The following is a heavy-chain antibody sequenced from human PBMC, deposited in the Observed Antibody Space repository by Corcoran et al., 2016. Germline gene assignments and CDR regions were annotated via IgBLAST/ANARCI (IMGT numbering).Heavy chain of an antibody. CDR1: GGTFSSYA. CDR3: ARCRDGYKFGGWFDP. J-gene: IGHJ5*02. CDR2: IIPIFGTT. D-gene: IGHD3-10*01. Sequence: QVQLVQSGAEVKKPGSSVKVSCKASGGTFSSYAISWVRQAPGQGLEWMGGIIPIFGTTNYAQKFQGRVTITADESTSTAYMELSSLRSEDTTVYYCARCRDGYKFGGWFDPWGHGTLVTVSS. V-gene: IGHV1-69*01.